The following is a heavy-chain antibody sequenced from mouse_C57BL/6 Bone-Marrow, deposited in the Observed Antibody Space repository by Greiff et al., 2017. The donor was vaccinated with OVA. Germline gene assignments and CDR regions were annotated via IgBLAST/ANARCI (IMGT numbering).Heavy chain of an antibody. CDR3: ARDYDGSFDY. V-gene: IGHV5-4*01. J-gene: IGHJ2*01. CDR1: GFTFSSYA. CDR2: ISDGGSYT. D-gene: IGHD2-3*01. Sequence: EVHLVESGGGLVKPGGSLKLSCAASGFTFSSYAMSWVRQTPEKRLEWVATISDGGSYTYYPDNVKGRFTISRDNAKNNLYLQMSHLKSEDTAMYYCARDYDGSFDYWGQGTTLTVSS.